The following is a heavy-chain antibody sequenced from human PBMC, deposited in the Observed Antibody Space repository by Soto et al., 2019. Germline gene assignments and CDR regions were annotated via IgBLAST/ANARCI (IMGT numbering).Heavy chain of an antibody. J-gene: IGHJ5*01. CDR1: GGSISSYY. CDR3: ARAFWGPAGHIHWFDS. V-gene: IGHV4-59*01. Sequence: SETLSLTCTVSGGSISSYYWSWIRQPPGKGLEWIGYIYSSGSTSYNPSLKSRVTISVDTSKSQFSLKLSSVTAADTAVYYCARAFWGPAGHIHWFDSCGQGTLATAS. D-gene: IGHD2-2*01. CDR2: IYSSGST.